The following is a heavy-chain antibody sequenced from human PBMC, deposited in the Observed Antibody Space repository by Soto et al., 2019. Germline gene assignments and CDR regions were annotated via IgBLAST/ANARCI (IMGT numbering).Heavy chain of an antibody. Sequence: QVQLQQWGAGLLKPSETLSLTCAVYGGSFSGYQWSWIRQTPGKGLEWIGEINDSGNINYNPSLKSRVTILLDTPKKQISLKLSSVTAADSAVYYCARGVILWFGELSRRRGYHYYMDVWGKGTTVTVSS. V-gene: IGHV4-34*01. CDR2: INDSGNI. D-gene: IGHD3-10*01. CDR3: ARGVILWFGELSRRRGYHYYMDV. CDR1: GGSFSGYQ. J-gene: IGHJ6*03.